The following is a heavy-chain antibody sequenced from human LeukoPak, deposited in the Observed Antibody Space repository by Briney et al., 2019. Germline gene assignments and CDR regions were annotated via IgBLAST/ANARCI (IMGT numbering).Heavy chain of an antibody. Sequence: GGSLRLSCAASGFTFSSYGMHWVRQAPGKGLEWVAFIRYDGSNKYYADSVKGRFTISRDNSKNTLYLQMNSLRAEDTAVYYCAKDRDSSSWYGGYFDYWGQGTLVTVSS. CDR3: AKDRDSSSWYGGYFDY. V-gene: IGHV3-30*02. CDR2: IRYDGSNK. D-gene: IGHD6-13*01. J-gene: IGHJ4*02. CDR1: GFTFSSYG.